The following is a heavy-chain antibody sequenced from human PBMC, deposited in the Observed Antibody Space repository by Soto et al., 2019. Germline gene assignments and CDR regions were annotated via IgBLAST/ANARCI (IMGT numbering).Heavy chain of an antibody. V-gene: IGHV3-21*01. D-gene: IGHD2-2*02. CDR2: ISSSSSYI. CDR1: EFTFSSYT. CDR3: AREFGGDIVVVPAAILGGFYCYSGMDV. Sequence: VSSLRLSCAASEFTFSSYTMNWFRQAPGKGLEWVSSISSSSSYIYYADSVKGRFTISRDNAKNSLYLQMNGLRAEDTAVYDCAREFGGDIVVVPAAILGGFYCYSGMDVWGEGNPVIVAS. J-gene: IGHJ6*04.